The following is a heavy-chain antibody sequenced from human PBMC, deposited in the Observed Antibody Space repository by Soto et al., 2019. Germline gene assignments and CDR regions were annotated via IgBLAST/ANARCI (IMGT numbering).Heavy chain of an antibody. V-gene: IGHV4-34*01. CDR3: ARGGRSYGDEFDY. CDR2: INHSGST. J-gene: IGHJ4*02. Sequence: SETLSLTCAVYGGSFSGYYWSWIRQPPGKGLEWIGEINHSGSTNYNPSLKSRVTISVDTSKNQFSLKLSSVTAADTAVYYCARGGRSYGDEFDYWGQGTLVTVSS. CDR1: GGSFSGYY. D-gene: IGHD4-17*01.